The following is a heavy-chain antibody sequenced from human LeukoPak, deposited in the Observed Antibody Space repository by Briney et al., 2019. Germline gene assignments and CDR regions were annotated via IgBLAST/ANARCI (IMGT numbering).Heavy chain of an antibody. D-gene: IGHD3-10*01. CDR1: GFTFSSYW. V-gene: IGHV3-74*01. CDR2: INSDGSST. CDR3: AMSYYGSVY. Sequence: PGGSLRLSCAASGFTFSSYWMHWVRQAPGKGLVWVSRINSDGSSTTYADSVKGRFTISRDNAKSTLYLQMNSLRAEDTAVYYCAMSYYGSVYWGQGTLVTVSS. J-gene: IGHJ4*02.